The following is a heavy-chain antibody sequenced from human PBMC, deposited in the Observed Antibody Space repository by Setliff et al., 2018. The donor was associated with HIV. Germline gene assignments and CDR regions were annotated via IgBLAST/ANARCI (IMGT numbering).Heavy chain of an antibody. D-gene: IGHD5-12*01. CDR3: ARSPLYSGYERYYFDY. Sequence: SETLSLTCAVSGGSISSSNWWSWVRQPPGKGLEWIGEIYFSGHTNYNPSLKSRVTISLDRSKTQFSLKLRSVTAADTAVYYCARSPLYSGYERYYFDYWGQGTLVTVSS. J-gene: IGHJ4*02. CDR2: IYFSGHT. CDR1: GGSISSSNW. V-gene: IGHV4-4*02.